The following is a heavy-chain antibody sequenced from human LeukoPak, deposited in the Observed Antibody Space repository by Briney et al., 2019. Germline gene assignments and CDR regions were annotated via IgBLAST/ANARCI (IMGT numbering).Heavy chain of an antibody. CDR2: IIPIFGTA. Sequence: ASVKVSCKASGGTFSSYAISWVRQAPGQGVEWMGGIIPIFGTANYAQKFQGRVTITTDESTSTAYMELSSLRSEDTAVYYCASGSRRFYYYYMDVWGKGTTVTVSS. D-gene: IGHD5/OR15-5a*01. CDR3: ASGSRRFYYYYMDV. CDR1: GGTFSSYA. V-gene: IGHV1-69*05. J-gene: IGHJ6*03.